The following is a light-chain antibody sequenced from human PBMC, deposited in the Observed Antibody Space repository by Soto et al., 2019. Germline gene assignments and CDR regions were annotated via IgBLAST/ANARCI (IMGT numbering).Light chain of an antibody. Sequence: QSVLTQPPSVSGAPGQRVSISCTGSSSNIGARFDVHWYQQVPGAAPKLLISGNNYRPSGVPARFSGSKSGSSASLAISGLQSEDEADYYCAAWDDRLNGWVFGGGTKLTVL. CDR2: GNN. CDR1: SSNIGARFD. CDR3: AAWDDRLNGWV. J-gene: IGLJ3*02. V-gene: IGLV1-40*01.